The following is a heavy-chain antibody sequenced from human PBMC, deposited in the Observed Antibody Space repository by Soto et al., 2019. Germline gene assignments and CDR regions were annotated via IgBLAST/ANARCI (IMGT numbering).Heavy chain of an antibody. CDR3: ARDQGSSFTYFDY. D-gene: IGHD6-13*01. CDR2: ISYDGSNK. Sequence: LRLSCAASGFTFSSYSMHWVRQAPGKGLEWVAVISYDGSNKYYADSVKGRFTISRDNSKNTLYPQMNSLRAEDTAVYYCARDQGSSFTYFDYWGQGTLVTVSS. J-gene: IGHJ4*02. CDR1: GFTFSSYS. V-gene: IGHV3-30-3*01.